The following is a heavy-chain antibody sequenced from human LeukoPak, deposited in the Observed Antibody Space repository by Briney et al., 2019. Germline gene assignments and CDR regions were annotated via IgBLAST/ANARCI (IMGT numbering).Heavy chain of an antibody. Sequence: PGGSLRLSCAASGFIFSDYYMSWIRQAPGKGLEWIGSIYYSGSTYYNPSLKSRVTISVDTSKNQFSLKLSSVTAADTAVYYCARGTWLGIDYWGQGTLVTVSS. D-gene: IGHD6-19*01. CDR3: ARGTWLGIDY. J-gene: IGHJ4*02. V-gene: IGHV4-38-2*01. CDR1: GFIFSDYY. CDR2: IYYSGST.